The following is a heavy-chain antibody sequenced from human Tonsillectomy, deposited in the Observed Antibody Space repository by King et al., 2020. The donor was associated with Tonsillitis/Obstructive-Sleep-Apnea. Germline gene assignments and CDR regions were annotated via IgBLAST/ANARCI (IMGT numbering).Heavy chain of an antibody. D-gene: IGHD3-3*01. Sequence: VQLVESGGGLVQPGRSLRLSCAASGFTFDDYAMHWVRQAPGKGLEWVSGMSWNSGSIGYADSVKGRFTISRDNAKNSLYLQMNSLRAEDTALYYCAKDNGYDFWSGYSTFDYWGQGTLVTVSS. J-gene: IGHJ4*02. CDR2: MSWNSGSI. CDR1: GFTFDDYA. CDR3: AKDNGYDFWSGYSTFDY. V-gene: IGHV3-9*01.